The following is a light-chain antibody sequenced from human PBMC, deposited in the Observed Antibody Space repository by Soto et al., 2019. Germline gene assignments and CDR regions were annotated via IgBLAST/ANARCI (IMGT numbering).Light chain of an antibody. V-gene: IGLV1-47*02. CDR3: AAWDDMSGYV. Sequence: QSVLTQPPSTSGTPGQRVTISCSGSSSNIGNNDVYWYQQLPGTAPKLLIYSNNQRPSGVPDRFSGSLSGTSASLAISGLRSEDEADYYCAAWDDMSGYVFGNGTKVTVL. J-gene: IGLJ1*01. CDR1: SSNIGNND. CDR2: SNN.